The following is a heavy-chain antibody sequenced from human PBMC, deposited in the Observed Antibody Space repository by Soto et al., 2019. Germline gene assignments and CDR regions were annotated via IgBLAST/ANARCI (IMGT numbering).Heavy chain of an antibody. D-gene: IGHD2-21*01. Sequence: QPQLVQSGPEVKKPGASVKVSCKASHYTFISYGVSWVRQAPGQGLEWMGWISSQNGNTIYAQKFQGRVTLTTDTSTSTAFMELRSLQSDDTAIYYCARDGHYYSSDRVDYWGQGTLVTVSS. V-gene: IGHV1-18*01. CDR2: ISSQNGNT. J-gene: IGHJ4*02. CDR1: HYTFISYG. CDR3: ARDGHYYSSDRVDY.